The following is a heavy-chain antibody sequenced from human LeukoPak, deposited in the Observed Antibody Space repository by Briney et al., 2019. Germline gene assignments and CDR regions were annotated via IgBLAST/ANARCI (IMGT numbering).Heavy chain of an antibody. D-gene: IGHD1-1*01. CDR3: ARGPPRGKYYYMDV. CDR2: IGTVSDT. J-gene: IGHJ6*03. CDR1: GFTFSSFD. Sequence: QSGGSLRLSCAASGFTFSSFDMHWVRHPTGQGLEWVSTIGTVSDTYYPGSVEGRFTLSRDNAKDDLYLQMNSLTAGETAVYYCARGPPRGKYYYMDVWCKGTTVTVSS. V-gene: IGHV3-13*01.